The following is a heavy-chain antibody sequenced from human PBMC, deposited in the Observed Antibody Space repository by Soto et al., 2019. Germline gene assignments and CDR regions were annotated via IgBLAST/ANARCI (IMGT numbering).Heavy chain of an antibody. CDR3: AREEVDIVATGLYYYYGMDV. J-gene: IGHJ6*02. V-gene: IGHV1-2*02. CDR2: INPNSGGT. CDR1: GYTFTGYY. Sequence: GASVKVCCKASGYTFTGYYMHWVRQAPGQGLEWMGWINPNSGGTNYAQKFQGRVTMTRDTSISTAYMELSRLRSDDTAVYYCAREEVDIVATGLYYYYGMDVWGQVTQVTVSS. D-gene: IGHD5-12*01.